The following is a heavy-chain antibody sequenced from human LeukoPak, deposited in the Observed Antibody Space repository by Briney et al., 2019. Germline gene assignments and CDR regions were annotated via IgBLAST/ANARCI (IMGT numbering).Heavy chain of an antibody. J-gene: IGHJ5*02. Sequence: GGSLRLSCAASGFTFSSYNMNWVRQAPGKGLEWVSSISSSSDYIYYADSVKGRFSISRDNAKNSLYLQMKSLRAEDTAVYYCARGETSQNVVTRKTYNWFDPWGQGTLVTVSS. CDR1: GFTFSSYN. CDR2: ISSSSDYI. CDR3: ARGETSQNVVTRKTYNWFDP. V-gene: IGHV3-21*01. D-gene: IGHD1-14*01.